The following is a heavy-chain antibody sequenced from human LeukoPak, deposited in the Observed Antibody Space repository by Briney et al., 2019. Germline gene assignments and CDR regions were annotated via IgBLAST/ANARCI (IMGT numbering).Heavy chain of an antibody. CDR3: ARDRVLRFLEWLPAYFDY. CDR2: ISSSSSYI. Sequence: PGGSLRLSCAASGFTFSSYSMNWVRQAPGKGLEWVSSISSSSSYIYYADSVKGRFTISRDNAKNSLYLQMNSLRAEDTAVYYCARDRVLRFLEWLPAYFDYWGQGTLVTVSS. D-gene: IGHD3-3*01. CDR1: GFTFSSYS. J-gene: IGHJ4*02. V-gene: IGHV3-21*01.